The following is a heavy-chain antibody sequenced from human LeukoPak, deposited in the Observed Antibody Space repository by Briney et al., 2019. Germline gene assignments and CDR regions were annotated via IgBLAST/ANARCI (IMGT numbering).Heavy chain of an antibody. V-gene: IGHV4-4*02. J-gene: IGHJ4*02. Sequence: PSGTLSLTCAVSGGSISSSNWWSWVRQPPGKGLEWIGEIYHSGSTNYNPSLKSRVTISVDKSKDQFSLNLSSVTAADTAVYYCAREHYDFWSGSKRRGYFDYWGQGTLVTVSS. CDR1: GGSISSSNW. CDR2: IYHSGST. D-gene: IGHD3-3*01. CDR3: AREHYDFWSGSKRRGYFDY.